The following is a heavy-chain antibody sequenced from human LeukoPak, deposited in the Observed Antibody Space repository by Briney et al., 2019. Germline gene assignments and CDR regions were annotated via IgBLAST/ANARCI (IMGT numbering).Heavy chain of an antibody. D-gene: IGHD3-3*01. CDR2: IYHSGST. Sequence: SQTLSLTCAVSGGSISSGGYSWSWIRQPPGKGLEWIGYIYHSGSTYYNPSLKSRVTISVDRSKNQFSLKLGSVTAADTAVYYCARGQNDFWSGEILQFDYWGQGTLVTVSS. V-gene: IGHV4-30-2*01. J-gene: IGHJ4*02. CDR1: GGSISSGGYS. CDR3: ARGQNDFWSGEILQFDY.